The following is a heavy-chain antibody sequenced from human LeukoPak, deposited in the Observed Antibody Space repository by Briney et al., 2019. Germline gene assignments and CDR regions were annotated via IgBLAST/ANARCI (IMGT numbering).Heavy chain of an antibody. CDR1: GFTFSSYE. V-gene: IGHV3-48*03. Sequence: GGSLRLSCAASGFTFSSYEMNWVRQAPGKGLEWVSYISSSGSTIYYADSVRGRFTISRDNAKNSLFQQMNSLRGEDTAIYYCARCTTGKTFGSLREIKKSREIDYWGQGTLVTVSS. D-gene: IGHD1-1*01. J-gene: IGHJ4*02. CDR3: ARCTTGKTFGSLREIKKSREIDY. CDR2: ISSSGSTI.